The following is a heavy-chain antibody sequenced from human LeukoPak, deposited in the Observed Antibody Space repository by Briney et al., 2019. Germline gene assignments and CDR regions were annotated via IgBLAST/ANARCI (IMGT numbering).Heavy chain of an antibody. V-gene: IGHV3-23*01. J-gene: IGHJ4*02. D-gene: IGHD2-21*02. CDR3: AKGERAYCGGDCYYDY. CDR1: GFTFSSCA. Sequence: PGGSLRLSCAASGFTFSSCAMSWVRQAPGKGLEWVSAISGSGGSTCYADSVKGRFTISRDNSKNTLYLQMNSLRAEDTAVYYCAKGERAYCGGDCYYDYWGQGTLVTVSS. CDR2: ISGSGGST.